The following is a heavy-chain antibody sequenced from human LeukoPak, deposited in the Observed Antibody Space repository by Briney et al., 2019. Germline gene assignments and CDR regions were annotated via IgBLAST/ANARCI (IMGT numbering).Heavy chain of an antibody. V-gene: IGHV3-21*04. Sequence: PGGSLRLSCAGSGFAFESFTMTWVRQAPGKGLEWVSLISATSSDINYAESVRGRLTISRDNAKNSLFLQMDSLRVEDTAIYYCAKGLFSAYDKYLDSWGQGTLVTVSS. CDR3: AKGLFSAYDKYLDS. CDR2: ISATSSDI. CDR1: GFAFESFT. D-gene: IGHD5-12*01. J-gene: IGHJ4*02.